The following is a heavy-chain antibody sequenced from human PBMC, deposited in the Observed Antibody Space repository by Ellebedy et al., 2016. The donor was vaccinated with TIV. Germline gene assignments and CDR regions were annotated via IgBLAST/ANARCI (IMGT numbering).Heavy chain of an antibody. CDR2: INSDGSNT. V-gene: IGHV3-74*01. D-gene: IGHD4-11*01. CDR1: GFTFSSYW. Sequence: GESLKISCAASGFTFSSYWMHWVRQAPGKGLVWVPRINSDGSNTSYADSVKGRFTISRDNSKNTLYLQMDSLRAGDTAIYYYAKFATTMPKRGMDVWGQGTTVTVSS. J-gene: IGHJ6*02. CDR3: AKFATTMPKRGMDV.